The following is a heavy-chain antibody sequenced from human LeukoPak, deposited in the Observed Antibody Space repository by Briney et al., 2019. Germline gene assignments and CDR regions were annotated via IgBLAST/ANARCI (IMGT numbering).Heavy chain of an antibody. D-gene: IGHD1-1*01. CDR2: ISSNGGST. CDR1: GFSFSTYA. Sequence: PGGSLRLSCAASGFSFSTYAMHWVRQAPGKGLEYVSAISSNGGSTYYANSVKGRFTISRDNSKNTLYLQMGSLRAEDMAVYYCARRTTGTSGADYWGQGTLVTVSS. V-gene: IGHV3-64*01. J-gene: IGHJ4*02. CDR3: ARRTTGTSGADY.